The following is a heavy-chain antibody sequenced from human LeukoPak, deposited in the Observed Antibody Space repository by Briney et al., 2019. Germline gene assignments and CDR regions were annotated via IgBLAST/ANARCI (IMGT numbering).Heavy chain of an antibody. CDR2: FYSDGTT. J-gene: IGHJ3*02. CDR1: EFTAIGNS. D-gene: IGHD2-21*02. V-gene: IGHV3-53*01. Sequence: GGSLRLSVIPLEFTAIGNSMSWVRQAPGKGLEGAPFFYSDGTTYYADSVKGRFTISRDNSKNTLYLQMNSLRAGDTAVYYCARSMTRPRATAHDAFDIWGQGTMVTVSS. CDR3: ARSMTRPRATAHDAFDI.